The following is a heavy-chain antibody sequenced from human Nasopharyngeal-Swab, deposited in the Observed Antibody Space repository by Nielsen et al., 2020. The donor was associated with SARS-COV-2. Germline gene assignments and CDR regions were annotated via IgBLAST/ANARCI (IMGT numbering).Heavy chain of an antibody. CDR3: ARDSSAYFAGWFDP. J-gene: IGHJ5*02. V-gene: IGHV1-18*04. Sequence: ASVKVSCKASGYTFTTYGVSWVRQAPGQGLEWMGWISAYNGNTNYAQKLQGRVTMTTDTSTSTAYMELRSLRSDDTALYYCARDSSAYFAGWFDPWGQGTLVTVSS. CDR2: ISAYNGNT. CDR1: GYTFTTYG. D-gene: IGHD3-22*01.